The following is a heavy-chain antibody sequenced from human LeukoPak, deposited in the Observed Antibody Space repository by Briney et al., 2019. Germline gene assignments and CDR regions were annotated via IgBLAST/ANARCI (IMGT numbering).Heavy chain of an antibody. CDR3: AWKYYYDSSGYCYVDQ. CDR1: GYSICSGYY. CDR2: IYHSGTT. V-gene: IGHV4-38-2*01. D-gene: IGHD3-22*01. J-gene: IGHJ4*02. Sequence: PSETLSLTCAVSGYSICSGYYWGWIRQSPEKGLEWIGSIYHSGTTYYNPSLKSRVTISIDTSKNQFSLNLNSVTAADTAMYYCAWKYYYDSSGYCYVDQWGQGILVTVSS.